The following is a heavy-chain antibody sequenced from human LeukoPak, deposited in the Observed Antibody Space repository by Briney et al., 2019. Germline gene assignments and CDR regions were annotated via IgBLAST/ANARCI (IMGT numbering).Heavy chain of an antibody. J-gene: IGHJ4*01. V-gene: IGHV4-34*01. CDR3: ARDPRWARGGHNYFDY. CDR2: INHSGST. Sequence: SETLSLTCAVYGGSFSGYYWSWIRQPPGKGLEWIGEINHSGSTNYNPSLKSRVTISVDTARNQFSVNLISVTAADTAVYYCARDPRWARGGHNYFDYWGHGTLVTVSS. CDR1: GGSFSGYY. D-gene: IGHD4-23*01.